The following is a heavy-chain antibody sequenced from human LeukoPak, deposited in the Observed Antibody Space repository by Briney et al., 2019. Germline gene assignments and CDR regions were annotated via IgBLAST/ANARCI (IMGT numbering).Heavy chain of an antibody. CDR3: ARLEGSIRYRKNWFDP. Sequence: ASVTVSCTASGYTFTIYGISWVRQAPGQGLEWMGWINPNSGGTNYAQKFQGRVTMTRDTSISTAYMELSRLRSDDTAVYYCARLEGSIRYRKNWFDPWGQGTLVTVSS. J-gene: IGHJ5*02. D-gene: IGHD3-9*01. CDR2: INPNSGGT. V-gene: IGHV1-2*02. CDR1: GYTFTIYG.